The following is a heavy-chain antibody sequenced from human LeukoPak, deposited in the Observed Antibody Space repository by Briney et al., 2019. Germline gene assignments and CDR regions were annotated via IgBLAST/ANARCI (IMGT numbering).Heavy chain of an antibody. J-gene: IGHJ5*02. CDR3: ARTYYDFWSGYYTGRGNWFDP. D-gene: IGHD3-3*01. Sequence: PGGSLRLSCAASGFTFSSYSMNWVRQAPGKGLEWVSSISSSSSYIYYADSVKGRFTISRDNAKNSLYLQMNSLRAEDTAVYYCARTYYDFWSGYYTGRGNWFDPWGQGTLVTVSS. CDR1: GFTFSSYS. V-gene: IGHV3-21*01. CDR2: ISSSSSYI.